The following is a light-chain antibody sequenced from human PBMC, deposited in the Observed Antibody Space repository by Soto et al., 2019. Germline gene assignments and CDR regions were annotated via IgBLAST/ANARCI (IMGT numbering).Light chain of an antibody. V-gene: IGLV2-11*01. CDR1: SSDVGGYNY. J-gene: IGLJ3*02. CDR3: CSYAGSYTWV. CDR2: DVT. Sequence: QSALTQPRSVSGSPGQSVTISCTGTSSDVGGYNYVSWYQQNPDKAPKFMIFDVTKRPSGVPDRFSGSKSGNTASLTLSGRRDEDEADYYCCSYAGSYTWVFGGGTKLTVL.